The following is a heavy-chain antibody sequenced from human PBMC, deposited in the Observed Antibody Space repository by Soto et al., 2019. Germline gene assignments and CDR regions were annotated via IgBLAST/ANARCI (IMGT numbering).Heavy chain of an antibody. J-gene: IGHJ4*02. CDR1: GGSFSGYY. Sequence: SETLSLTCAVYGGSFSGYYWSWIRQPPGKGLEWIGEINHSGSTNYNPSLRSRVTISVDTSKNQFSLKLSSVTAADTAVYYCARSAVVSVFDYWGQGTLVTVPS. V-gene: IGHV4-34*01. D-gene: IGHD3-22*01. CDR3: ARSAVVSVFDY. CDR2: INHSGST.